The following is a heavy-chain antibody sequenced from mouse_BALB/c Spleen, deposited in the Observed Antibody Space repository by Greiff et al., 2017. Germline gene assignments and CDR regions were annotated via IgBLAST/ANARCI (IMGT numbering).Heavy chain of an antibody. D-gene: IGHD2-4*01. V-gene: IGHV5-9-3*01. CDR3: ATSTDYHFDY. Sequence: EVHLVESGGGLVKPGGSLKLSCAASGFTFSSYAMSWVRQTPEKRLEWVATIGSGGSYTYYPDSVKGRFTISRDNAKNTLYLQMSSLRSEDTAMYYCATSTDYHFDYWGQGTTLTVSS. J-gene: IGHJ2*01. CDR2: IGSGGSYT. CDR1: GFTFSSYA.